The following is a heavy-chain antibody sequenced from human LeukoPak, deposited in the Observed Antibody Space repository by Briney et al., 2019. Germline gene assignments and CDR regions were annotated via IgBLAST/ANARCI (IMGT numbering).Heavy chain of an antibody. CDR3: ARNSSSPF. CDR2: INHSGST. CDR1: GGSFSGYY. V-gene: IGHV4-34*01. J-gene: IGHJ4*02. D-gene: IGHD6-6*01. Sequence: SETLSLTCAVYGGSFSGYYWSWIRQPPGKGLEWIGEINHSGSTNYNPSLKSRVTISVDTSKNQFSLKLSSVTAADTAVYYCARNSSSPFWGQGTLVTVSS.